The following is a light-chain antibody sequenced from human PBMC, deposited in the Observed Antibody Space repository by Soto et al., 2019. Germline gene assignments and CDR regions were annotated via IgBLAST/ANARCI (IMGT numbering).Light chain of an antibody. CDR3: GSWDSSLSAYV. J-gene: IGLJ1*01. CDR1: SSDVGAHNY. Sequence: QSALTQPPSASGSPGQSLTISCTGTSSDVGAHNYVSWYQQNPGKAPKLMLYDVNKRPSGVPDRFSGSKSGNTASLTVSGLQAEDEADYYCGSWDSSLSAYVFATGTKLTVL. V-gene: IGLV2-8*01. CDR2: DVN.